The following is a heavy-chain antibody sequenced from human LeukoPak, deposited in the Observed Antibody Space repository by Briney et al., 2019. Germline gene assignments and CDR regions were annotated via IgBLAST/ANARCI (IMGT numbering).Heavy chain of an antibody. V-gene: IGHV3-30*18. CDR1: GVTFRSYG. D-gene: IGHD3-10*01. CDR3: AKLNGSGSYRWFDP. J-gene: IGHJ5*02. Sequence: GGSLRLSCAASGVTFRSYGMHWVRQAPGKGLEWVAVISYDGSNKYYADSVKGRFTISRDNSKNTLYLQMNSLRTEDTAVYFCAKLNGSGSYRWFDPWGQRTLVTLSS. CDR2: ISYDGSNK.